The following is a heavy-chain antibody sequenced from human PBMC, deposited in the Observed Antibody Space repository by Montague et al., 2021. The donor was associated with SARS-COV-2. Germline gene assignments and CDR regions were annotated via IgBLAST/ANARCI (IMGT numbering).Heavy chain of an antibody. D-gene: IGHD1-1*01. CDR1: GFSLSTSGMC. Sequence: PPLVKPTQTLTLTCTFSGFSLSTSGMCVSWIRQPPGKALEWLAXXXWXXXKYXSTSLKTRLTISKDTSKNQVVLTMTNMDPVDTATYYCARINSDPLDYYYYGMDVWGQGTTVTVSS. CDR3: ARINSDPLDYYYYGMDV. J-gene: IGHJ6*02. V-gene: IGHV2-70*01. CDR2: XXWXXXK.